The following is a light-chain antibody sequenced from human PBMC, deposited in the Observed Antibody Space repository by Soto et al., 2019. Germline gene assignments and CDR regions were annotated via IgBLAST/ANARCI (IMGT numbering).Light chain of an antibody. CDR3: CSYAGSYTLYV. V-gene: IGLV2-11*01. Sequence: QSVLTQPRSVSGSPGQSVTISRTGTSSDVGGYDFVSWYQQHPAKAPKLITFDVNKRPSGVPDRFSGSKSGNTASLTISGLQAEDEADYYCCSYAGSYTLYVFGTGTKVTVL. J-gene: IGLJ1*01. CDR2: DVN. CDR1: SSDVGGYDF.